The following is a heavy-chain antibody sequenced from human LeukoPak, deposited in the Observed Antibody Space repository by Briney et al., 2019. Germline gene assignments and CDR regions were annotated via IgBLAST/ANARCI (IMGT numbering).Heavy chain of an antibody. CDR3: ARAVLSGGSLNYGMDV. V-gene: IGHV1-2*02. CDR2: INPNSGGT. Sequence: GASVKVSCKASGYTFTGYYMHWVRQAPGQGLEWMGWINPNSGGTNYAQKLQGRVTMTRDTSISTAYVELSRLRSDDTAVYYCARAVLSGGSLNYGMDVWGQGTTVTVSS. D-gene: IGHD2-15*01. J-gene: IGHJ6*02. CDR1: GYTFTGYY.